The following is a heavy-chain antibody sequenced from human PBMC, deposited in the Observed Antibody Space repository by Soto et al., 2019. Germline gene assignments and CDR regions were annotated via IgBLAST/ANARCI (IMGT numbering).Heavy chain of an antibody. CDR1: GFTFSSFG. CDR2: IANDGSIQ. CDR3: AKLSRRGTTVTHFDF. V-gene: IGHV3-30*18. Sequence: QVQLVESGGGVVQPGRSLRLSCEVSGFTFSSFGMHWVRQAPGKGLEWVAVIANDGSIQYYGDSVKGRFTISRDNSKNTLYLQMNSLRDEDTAVYYCAKLSRRGTTVTHFDFWGQGTLVTVSS. D-gene: IGHD4-17*01. J-gene: IGHJ4*02.